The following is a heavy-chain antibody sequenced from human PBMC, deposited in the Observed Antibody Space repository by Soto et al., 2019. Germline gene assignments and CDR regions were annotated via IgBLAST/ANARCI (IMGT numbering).Heavy chain of an antibody. D-gene: IGHD3-16*01. CDR2: MNPDSGNT. J-gene: IGHJ5*02. V-gene: IGHV1-8*01. Sequence: QVQMVQSGAEVKKPGASVKVSCKASGYTFINYDIHWVRQATGQGLEWMGWMNPDSGNTGQSKQFQGRVTMTRDTSISTAYMELSSLRSEDTAVYYCARGRFRRTWFDAWGQGTLVTVSS. CDR1: GYTFINYD. CDR3: ARGRFRRTWFDA.